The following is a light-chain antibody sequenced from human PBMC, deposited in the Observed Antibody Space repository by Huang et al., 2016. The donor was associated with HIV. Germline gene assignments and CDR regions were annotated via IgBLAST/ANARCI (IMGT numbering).Light chain of an antibody. V-gene: IGKV3-20*01. J-gene: IGKJ2*01. Sequence: EVVLTQSPGTLSLSPGERATLSCRASQTISSNYFAWYHQKPGQAPRLLIYGTSNRATGIPDRFSGSGSGTDCTLTISRLEPEDFAVYYCQQYGNSPPYTFGQGTTLDIK. CDR3: QQYGNSPPYT. CDR2: GTS. CDR1: QTISSNY.